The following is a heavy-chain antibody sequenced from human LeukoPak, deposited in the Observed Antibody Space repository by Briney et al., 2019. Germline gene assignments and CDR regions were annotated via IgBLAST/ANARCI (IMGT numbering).Heavy chain of an antibody. CDR2: IYPGDSDT. CDR1: GYSFTSYW. CDR3: ARQRSGQWLVQGVLDY. J-gene: IGHJ4*02. V-gene: IGHV5-51*01. Sequence: GESLKISCKGSGYSFTSYWIGWVRQMPGIGLEWMGIIYPGDSDTRYNPSFQGQVTISADKSISTAYLQWSSLKASDTAMYYCARQRSGQWLVQGVLDYWGQGTLVTVSS. D-gene: IGHD6-19*01.